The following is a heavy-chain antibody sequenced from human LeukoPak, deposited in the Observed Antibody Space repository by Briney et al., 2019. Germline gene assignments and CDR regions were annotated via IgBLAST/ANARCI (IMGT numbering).Heavy chain of an antibody. J-gene: IGHJ6*02. CDR3: ASKPLRYYYYGMDV. Sequence: GASVKVSCKASGYTFTSYGISWVRQAPGQGLEWMGWISAYNGNTNYAQKLQGRVTMTTDTSTSTAYMELSRLRSDDTAVYYCASKPLRYYYYGMDVWGQGTTVTVSS. CDR1: GYTFTSYG. V-gene: IGHV1-18*01. CDR2: ISAYNGNT.